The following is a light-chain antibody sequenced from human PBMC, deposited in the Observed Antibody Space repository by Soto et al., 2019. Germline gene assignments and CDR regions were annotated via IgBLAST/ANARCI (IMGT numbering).Light chain of an antibody. CDR2: DVS. CDR3: SSYTSSSTYV. J-gene: IGLJ1*01. V-gene: IGLV2-14*01. Sequence: QSVLTQPASVSGSPGQSITISCSGTSSDDGSYNYVSWYQQHPGNAPKLMIYDVSNWPSGVSNRFSGSKSGNTASLTISGLQAEDEADYYCSSYTSSSTYVFGTGTKVTVL. CDR1: SSDDGSYNY.